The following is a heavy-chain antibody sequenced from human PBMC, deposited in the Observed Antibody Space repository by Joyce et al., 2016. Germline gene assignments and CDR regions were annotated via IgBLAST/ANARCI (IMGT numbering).Heavy chain of an antibody. D-gene: IGHD6-6*01. V-gene: IGHV4-34*02. CDR3: ARGASWYFDY. J-gene: IGHJ4*02. CDR1: GGSLSGFY. Sequence: QVQLQQWGAGLLKPSETLSPTCTVYGGSLSGFYWTYIRQPPGKGLEWIGEINYSGSTHYNPTIKRRVTISVDTSKHHFSLKLTSVTAADTALYYCARGASWYFDYWGQGTLVTVSS. CDR2: INYSGST.